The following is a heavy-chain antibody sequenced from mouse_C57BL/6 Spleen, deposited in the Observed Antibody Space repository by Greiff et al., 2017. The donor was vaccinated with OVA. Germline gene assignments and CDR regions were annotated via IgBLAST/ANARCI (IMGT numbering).Heavy chain of an antibody. CDR1: GYSITSGYY. CDR2: ISYDGSN. J-gene: IGHJ1*03. V-gene: IGHV3-6*01. Sequence: EVKLQESGPGLVKPSQSLSLTCSVTGYSITSGYYWNWIRQFPGNKLEWMGYISYDGSNNYNPSLKNRSSITRDTSKNQFFLKLNSVTTEDTATYYCARAAVHWYFDVWGTGTTVTVSS. CDR3: ARAAVHWYFDV.